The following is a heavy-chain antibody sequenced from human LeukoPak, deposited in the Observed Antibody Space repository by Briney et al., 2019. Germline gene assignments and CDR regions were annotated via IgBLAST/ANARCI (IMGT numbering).Heavy chain of an antibody. V-gene: IGHV3-23*01. Sequence: GGSLRLSCAASGFTFSRHGMNWVRQAPGKGLEWVSGISPNGVITYYADSVKGRFTISRDNSKGTVYLQMNSLRAEDTAVYYCAELGITMIGGVWGKGTTVTISS. J-gene: IGHJ6*04. CDR3: AELGITMIGGV. CDR1: GFTFSRHG. D-gene: IGHD3-10*02. CDR2: ISPNGVIT.